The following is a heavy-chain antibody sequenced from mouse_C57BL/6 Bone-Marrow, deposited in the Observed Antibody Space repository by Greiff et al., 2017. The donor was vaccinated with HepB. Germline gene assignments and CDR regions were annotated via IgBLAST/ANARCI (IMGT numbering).Heavy chain of an antibody. J-gene: IGHJ1*03. CDR2: IHPNSGST. V-gene: IGHV1-64*01. D-gene: IGHD1-1*01. CDR1: GYTFTSYW. Sequence: QVQLQQPGAELVKPGASVKLSCKASGYTFTSYWMHWVKQRPGQGLEWIGMIHPNSGSTNYNEKFKSKATLTVDTSSSTAYMQLSSLTSEDSAVYYCAYYYGSSYDWYFDVWGTGTTVTVSS. CDR3: AYYYGSSYDWYFDV.